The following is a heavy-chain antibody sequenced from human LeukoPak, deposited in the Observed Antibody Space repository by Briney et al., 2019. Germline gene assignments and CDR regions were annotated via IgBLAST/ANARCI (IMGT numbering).Heavy chain of an antibody. CDR3: ARMVYDSSGYPGYYYKYMDV. CDR1: GGSFSGYY. J-gene: IGHJ6*03. V-gene: IGHV4-34*01. Sequence: PSETLSLTCAVYGGSFSGYYWSWIRQPPGKGLEWIGEINHRGSTNYNPSLKSRVAISIDTSKNQFSLKLSSVTAADRAVYYCARMVYDSSGYPGYYYKYMDVWAKGTTVTVSS. D-gene: IGHD3-22*01. CDR2: INHRGST.